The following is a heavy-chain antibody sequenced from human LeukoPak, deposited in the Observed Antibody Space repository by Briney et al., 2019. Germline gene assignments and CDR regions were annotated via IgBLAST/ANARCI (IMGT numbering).Heavy chain of an antibody. CDR2: INHSGGT. CDR3: ASLARGGNWFDP. V-gene: IGHV4-34*01. Sequence: KPSETLSLTCAVYGGSFIGYDWTWIRQPPGKGLEWIGEINHSGGTNYNPSLKSRVTTSVDTSKNQFSLKLSSVTAADTAVYYCASLARGGNWFDPWGQGTLVTVSS. D-gene: IGHD6-6*01. J-gene: IGHJ5*02. CDR1: GGSFIGYD.